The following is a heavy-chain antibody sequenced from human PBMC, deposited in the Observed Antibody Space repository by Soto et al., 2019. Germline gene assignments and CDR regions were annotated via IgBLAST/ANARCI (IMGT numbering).Heavy chain of an antibody. CDR2: IHYSGST. CDR3: ARHRVATRALDY. CDR1: SVSISSYY. D-gene: IGHD5-12*01. J-gene: IGHJ4*02. Sequence: SETLSLICTVSSVSISSYYWSWIRQSPGKGLEWIGYIHYSGSTNYNPSLKSRVTISVDTSKNQFSLNLSSVTAADTAVYYCARHRVATRALDYWGQGTLVTVSS. V-gene: IGHV4-59*08.